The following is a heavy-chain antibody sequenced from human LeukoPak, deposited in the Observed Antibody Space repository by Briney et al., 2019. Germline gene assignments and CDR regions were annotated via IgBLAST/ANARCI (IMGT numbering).Heavy chain of an antibody. Sequence: GASVKVSCKASGYTFTTYDINWVRQATGQGPEWLGWMNPTSGNTGYARQLQGRVTMTRDTSIHTAYMELSSLRSEDTAVYYCARGFITMVRGVITPHDNWFDPWGQGTLVTVSS. CDR3: ARGFITMVRGVITPHDNWFDP. CDR2: MNPTSGNT. J-gene: IGHJ5*02. V-gene: IGHV1-8*01. CDR1: GYTFTTYD. D-gene: IGHD3-10*01.